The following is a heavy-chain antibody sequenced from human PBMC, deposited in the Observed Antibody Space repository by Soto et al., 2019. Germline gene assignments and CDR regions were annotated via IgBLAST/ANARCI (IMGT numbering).Heavy chain of an antibody. CDR2: IIPIFGTA. CDR3: ARAQSSGWYADY. Sequence: QVQLVQSGAEVKKPGSSVKVSCKASGGTFSSYAISWVRQAPGQGLEWMGGIIPIFGTANYAQKFQGRVTMXAXXSTSTAYMELSSLRSEDTAVYYCARAQSSGWYADYWGQGTLVTVSS. J-gene: IGHJ4*02. D-gene: IGHD6-19*01. CDR1: GGTFSSYA. V-gene: IGHV1-69*12.